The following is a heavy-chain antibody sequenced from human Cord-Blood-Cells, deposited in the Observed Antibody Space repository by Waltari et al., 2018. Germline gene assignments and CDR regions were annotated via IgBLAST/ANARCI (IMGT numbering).Heavy chain of an antibody. J-gene: IGHJ3*02. CDR3: ARDQSDAFDI. CDR1: GFTVSRNY. Sequence: EVQLVESGGGLVQPGGSLRLSCAASGFTVSRNYRSWVRQAPGKGLEWVSVIYSGGSTYYADSVKGRFTISRHNSKNTLYLQMNSLRAEDTAVYYCARDQSDAFDIWGQGTMVTVSS. V-gene: IGHV3-53*04. CDR2: IYSGGST.